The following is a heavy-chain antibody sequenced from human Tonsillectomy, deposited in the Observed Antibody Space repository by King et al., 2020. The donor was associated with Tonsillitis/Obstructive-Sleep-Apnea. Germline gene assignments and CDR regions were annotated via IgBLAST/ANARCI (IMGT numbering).Heavy chain of an antibody. CDR2: VYYSGST. D-gene: IGHD6-13*01. V-gene: IGHV4-59*08. CDR3: ARQQRGDSSTWFEAIVDGMDV. Sequence: QLQESGPGLVQPSETLSLTCTVSGGSISSYYWSWIRQPPGKGLEWIGNVYYSGSTNYNPSLKSRVTVSVDTSQNQFSLKLSSATAADTAIYFCARQQRGDSSTWFEAIVDGMDVWGQGTTVTVS. CDR1: GGSISSYY. J-gene: IGHJ6*02.